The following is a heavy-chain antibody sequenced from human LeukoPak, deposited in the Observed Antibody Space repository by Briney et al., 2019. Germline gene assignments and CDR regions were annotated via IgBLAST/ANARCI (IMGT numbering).Heavy chain of an antibody. CDR2: INSDGSST. D-gene: IGHD3-3*01. CDR3: ASARITIFGVVTHFDY. J-gene: IGHJ4*02. Sequence: GGSLRLSCAASGFTFSSYWMHWVRQAPGKGLVWVSRINSDGSSTSYADSVKGRFTISRDNARNTLYLQMNSLRAEDTAVYYCASARITIFGVVTHFDYWGQGTLVTVSP. CDR1: GFTFSSYW. V-gene: IGHV3-74*01.